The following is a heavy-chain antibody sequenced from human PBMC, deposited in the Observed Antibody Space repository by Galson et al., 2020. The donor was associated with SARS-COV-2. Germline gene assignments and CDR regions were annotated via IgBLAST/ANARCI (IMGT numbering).Heavy chain of an antibody. D-gene: IGHD2-2*01. CDR3: ATSPPIVVVPAAGGPRWFEP. CDR1: GYTLTELS. Sequence: ASVKVSCKVSGYTLTELSMHWVRQAPGKGLEWMGGFDPEDGETIYAQKFQGRVTMTEDTSTDTAYMELSSLRSEDTAVYYCATSPPIVVVPAAGGPRWFEPWGQGTLVTVSS. J-gene: IGHJ5*02. V-gene: IGHV1-24*01. CDR2: FDPEDGET.